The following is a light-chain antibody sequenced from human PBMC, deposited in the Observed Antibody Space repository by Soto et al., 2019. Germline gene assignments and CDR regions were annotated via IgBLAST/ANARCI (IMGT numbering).Light chain of an antibody. CDR1: QDIANY. CDR3: QQYDNLPYT. CDR2: EAS. V-gene: IGKV1-33*01. J-gene: IGKJ2*01. Sequence: DIQMTQSPSSLSASVGDRVTITCQASQDIANYLSWHQHKPGKAPRLLIHEASDLETGVPARFSGSGSGTDFAFTLTSLQPDDIGTYYCQQYDNLPYTFGQGTKLEIK.